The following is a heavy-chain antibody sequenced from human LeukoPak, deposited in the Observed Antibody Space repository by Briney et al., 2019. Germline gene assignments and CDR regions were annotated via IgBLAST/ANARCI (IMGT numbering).Heavy chain of an antibody. J-gene: IGHJ3*02. CDR1: DDSFSSHY. Sequence: SETLSLTGAVSDDSFSSHYWTWIRQPPGKGLEWIGYISYIGSTNYNPSLKSRVTISIDTSKNQFSLKLTSVTAADTAVYYCARDLVTVTKGFDIWGQGTMVSVSS. CDR2: ISYIGST. D-gene: IGHD4-17*01. CDR3: ARDLVTVTKGFDI. V-gene: IGHV4-59*11.